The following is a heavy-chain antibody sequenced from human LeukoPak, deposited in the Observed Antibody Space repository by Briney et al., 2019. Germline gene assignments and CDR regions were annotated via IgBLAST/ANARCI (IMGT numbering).Heavy chain of an antibody. Sequence: GGSLRLSCTASVFTFSDYSVSWVRQSPGEGRECVSDIRGLRGNTYYADSVEVGFPISRDNSKSTMYLPMNRLRAEDTATYYCQQDSGFSVSYFSNWGQGLLVTVSS. CDR2: IRGLRGNT. D-gene: IGHD1-26*01. CDR1: VFTFSDYS. CDR3: QQDSGFSVSYFSN. V-gene: IGHV3-23*01. J-gene: IGHJ4*02.